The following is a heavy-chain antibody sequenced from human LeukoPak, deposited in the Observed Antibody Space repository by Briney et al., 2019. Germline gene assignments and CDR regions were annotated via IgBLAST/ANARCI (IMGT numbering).Heavy chain of an antibody. Sequence: RPGGSLRLSCAASGFTFDDYGMSWVRQAPGKGLEWVSGINWNGGSTGYADSVKGRFTISRDNAKNSLYLQMNSLRAEDTALYYCARVTSSGRSSYFDYWGQGTLVTVSS. V-gene: IGHV3-20*04. CDR3: ARVTSSGRSSYFDY. D-gene: IGHD6-19*01. J-gene: IGHJ4*02. CDR1: GFTFDDYG. CDR2: INWNGGST.